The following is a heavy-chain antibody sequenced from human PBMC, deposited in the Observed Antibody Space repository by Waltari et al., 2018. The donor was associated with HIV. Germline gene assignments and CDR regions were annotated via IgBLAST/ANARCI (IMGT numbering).Heavy chain of an antibody. J-gene: IGHJ6*02. CDR1: VYTTSHFW. Sequence: VRVVESGECEAETRGEQSMFSLASVYTTSHFWVSWVCQAPEKGREWLENIKKDGSENYYVDSVKGRFTISRDKAKNSLYLQMNSLRAEDTAVYYCASPSIRAGMDVWGQGTTFPFSS. D-gene: IGHD2-2*02. CDR3: ASPSIRAGMDV. V-gene: IGHV3-7*01. CDR2: IKKDGSEN.